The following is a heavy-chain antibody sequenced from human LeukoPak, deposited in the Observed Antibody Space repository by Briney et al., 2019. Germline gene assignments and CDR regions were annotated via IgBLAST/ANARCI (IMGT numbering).Heavy chain of an antibody. D-gene: IGHD4-17*01. V-gene: IGHV3-23*01. CDR3: AKANDYGDYPYYFDY. CDR1: GFTFSSYA. CDR2: ISGSGSTT. J-gene: IGHJ4*02. Sequence: GGSLRLSCAASGFTFSSYAMSWVRQAPGKGLEWVSAISGSGSTTYYADSVKGRFTISRDNFKNTLYLQMNSLRADDTALYYCAKANDYGDYPYYFDYWGQGTLVTVSS.